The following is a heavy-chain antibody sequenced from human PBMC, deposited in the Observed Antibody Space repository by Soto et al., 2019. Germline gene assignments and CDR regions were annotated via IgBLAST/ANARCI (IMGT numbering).Heavy chain of an antibody. Sequence: ASVKVSCKASGYTFTSYYMHWVRQAPGQGLEWMGIINPSGGSTSYAQKFQGRVTMTRDTSTSTVYMELSSLRSEDTAEYYCARDRRTIFGVVIISYYYYGMDVWGQGTTVTV. CDR1: GYTFTSYY. D-gene: IGHD3-3*01. CDR3: ARDRRTIFGVVIISYYYYGMDV. J-gene: IGHJ6*02. V-gene: IGHV1-46*01. CDR2: INPSGGST.